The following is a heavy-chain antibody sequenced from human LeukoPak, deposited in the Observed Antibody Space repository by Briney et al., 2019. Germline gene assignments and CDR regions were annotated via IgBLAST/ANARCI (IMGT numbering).Heavy chain of an antibody. V-gene: IGHV1-69*13. D-gene: IGHD6-13*01. Sequence: ASVKVSCKAAGGTFSSYAISWVRQAPGQGLEWMGGIIPIFGTANYAQKFQGRVTITADESTSTAYMELSSLRSEDTAVYYCAREGILAAAATFDYWGQGTLVTVSS. CDR3: AREGILAAAATFDY. CDR1: GGTFSSYA. J-gene: IGHJ4*02. CDR2: IIPIFGTA.